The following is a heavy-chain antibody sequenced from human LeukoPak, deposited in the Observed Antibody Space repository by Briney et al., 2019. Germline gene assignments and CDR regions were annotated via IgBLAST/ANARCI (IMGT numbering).Heavy chain of an antibody. D-gene: IGHD3-10*02. CDR2: ISGSGGST. Sequence: GGSLRLSCAASGFTFSSYAMSWVRQAPGKGLEGVSAISGSGGSTYYADSVKGRFTISRDNAKNSLYLQMNSLRAEDTAVYYCAELGITMIGGVWGKGTTVTISS. CDR3: AELGITMIGGV. V-gene: IGHV3-23*01. J-gene: IGHJ6*04. CDR1: GFTFSSYA.